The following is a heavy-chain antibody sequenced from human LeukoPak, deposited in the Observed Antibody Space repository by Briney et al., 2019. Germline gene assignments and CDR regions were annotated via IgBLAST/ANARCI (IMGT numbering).Heavy chain of an antibody. CDR3: ARSFDWTPFDY. V-gene: IGHV3-48*03. Sequence: GGSLRLSCAASGFTFSSYEMDWDRQAPGKGLEWVSYISSSGSTIYYADSVKGRFTISRDNAKNSLYLQMNSLRAEDTAVYYCARSFDWTPFDYWGQGTLVTVSS. D-gene: IGHD3-9*01. CDR1: GFTFSSYE. J-gene: IGHJ4*02. CDR2: ISSSGSTI.